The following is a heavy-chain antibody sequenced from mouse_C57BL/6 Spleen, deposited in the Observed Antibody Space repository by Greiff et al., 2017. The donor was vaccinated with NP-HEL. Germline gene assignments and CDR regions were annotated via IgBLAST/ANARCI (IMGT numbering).Heavy chain of an antibody. CDR3: ARGRYSNYFAY. D-gene: IGHD2-5*01. V-gene: IGHV1-61*01. CDR1: GYTFTSYW. J-gene: IGHJ3*01. Sequence: QVQLQQPGAELVRPGSSVKLSCKASGYTFTSYWMDWVKQRPGQGLEWIGNIYPSDSETHYNQKFKDKATLTVDKSSSTAYMQLSSLTSEDSAVYYCARGRYSNYFAYWGQGTLVTVSA. CDR2: IYPSDSET.